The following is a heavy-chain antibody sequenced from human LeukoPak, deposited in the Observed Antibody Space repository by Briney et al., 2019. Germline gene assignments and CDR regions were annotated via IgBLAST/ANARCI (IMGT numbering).Heavy chain of an antibody. V-gene: IGHV4-39*07. Sequence: PSETLSLTCTVSGGPISSSSYYWGWIRQPPGKGLEWIGSIYYSGSTYYNPSLKSRVTISVDTSKNQFSLKLSSVTAADTAVYYCARSSSSWHDAFDIWGQGTMVTVSS. J-gene: IGHJ3*02. D-gene: IGHD6-13*01. CDR2: IYYSGST. CDR1: GGPISSSSYY. CDR3: ARSSSSWHDAFDI.